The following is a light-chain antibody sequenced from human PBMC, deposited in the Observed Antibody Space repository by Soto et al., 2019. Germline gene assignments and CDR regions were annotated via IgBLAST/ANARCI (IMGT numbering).Light chain of an antibody. V-gene: IGKV3-20*01. Sequence: EIGFPQSPGTLALSPEEKATLSCRASQSVSSSYLAWYQQKPGQAHRLLIYGESSRATGIPDRFSGSGSGTAFTLTISRLVPDVFAVYYCQQYGSFPETFVQGTKVDI. CDR2: GES. J-gene: IGKJ1*01. CDR1: QSVSSSY. CDR3: QQYGSFPET.